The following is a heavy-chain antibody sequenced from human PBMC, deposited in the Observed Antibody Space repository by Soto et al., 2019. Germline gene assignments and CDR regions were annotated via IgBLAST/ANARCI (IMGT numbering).Heavy chain of an antibody. CDR3: TTAGGGYDYVWGSYRIDAFDI. D-gene: IGHD3-16*02. CDR1: GFTFSNAW. J-gene: IGHJ3*02. Sequence: PGGSLRPSCAASGFTFSNAWMNWVRQAPGKGLEWVGRIKSKTDGGTTDYAAPVKGRFTISRDDSKNTLYLQMNSLKTEDTAVYYCTTAGGGYDYVWGSYRIDAFDIWGQGTMVTVSS. V-gene: IGHV3-15*07. CDR2: IKSKTDGGTT.